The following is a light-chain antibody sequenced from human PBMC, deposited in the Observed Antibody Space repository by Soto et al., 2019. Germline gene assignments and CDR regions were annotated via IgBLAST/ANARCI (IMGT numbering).Light chain of an antibody. V-gene: IGKV2-28*01. CDR1: QSLLHNNGYNY. CDR3: MQALQTQFT. CDR2: LGS. J-gene: IGKJ3*01. Sequence: DIVMTQSPLSLPVTPGEPASISCRSSQSLLHNNGYNYLDWYLQKPGQSPQLLIYLGSNRASGVPDRFSGSGSGTDFTLKISSVEAEDVGVYYCMQALQTQFTFGPGTKVEIK.